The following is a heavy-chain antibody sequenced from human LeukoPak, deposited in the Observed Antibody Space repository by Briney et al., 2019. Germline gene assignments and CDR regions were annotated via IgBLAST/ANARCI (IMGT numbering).Heavy chain of an antibody. J-gene: IGHJ4*02. CDR3: ARGFCSSTSCYIQLFDY. CDR1: GYTFTGYY. V-gene: IGHV1-46*01. Sequence: ASVKVSCKASGYTFTGYYMHWVRQAPGQGLEWMGIINPSGGSTSYAQKFQGRVTMTRDTSTSTVYMELSSLRSEDTAVYYCARGFCSSTSCYIQLFDYWGQGTLVTVSS. CDR2: INPSGGST. D-gene: IGHD2-2*02.